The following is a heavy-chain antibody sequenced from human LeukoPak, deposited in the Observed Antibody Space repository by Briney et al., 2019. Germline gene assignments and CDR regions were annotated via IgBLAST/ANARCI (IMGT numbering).Heavy chain of an antibody. Sequence: ASVKVSCKASGYTFTGYYMHWVRQAPGQGLEWMGWINPNSGGTNYAQKFQGRVTMTRDTSISTAYMELSRLRSDDTAVYYCVKDRGNNRPLYYGMDVWGQGTMVTVSS. CDR2: INPNSGGT. CDR1: GYTFTGYY. CDR3: VKDRGNNRPLYYGMDV. J-gene: IGHJ6*02. V-gene: IGHV1-2*02. D-gene: IGHD1-14*01.